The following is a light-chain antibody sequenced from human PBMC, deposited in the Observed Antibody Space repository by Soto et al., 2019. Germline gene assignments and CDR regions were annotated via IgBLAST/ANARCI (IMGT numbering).Light chain of an antibody. J-gene: IGKJ3*01. V-gene: IGKV3-11*01. Sequence: EIVLTQSPATLSLSPGERATLSCRASQSVSSYLAWYQQKPGQAPRLLIYDASNRATGIPARLSGSGSGTDFTLTISSLEPEDFAVYYCQQRSNWRRFTFGPGTKVDIK. CDR2: DAS. CDR1: QSVSSY. CDR3: QQRSNWRRFT.